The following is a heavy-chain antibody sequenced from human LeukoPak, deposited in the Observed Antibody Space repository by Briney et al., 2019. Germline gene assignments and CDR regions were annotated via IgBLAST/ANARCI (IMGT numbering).Heavy chain of an antibody. CDR2: TRNKANSYTT. J-gene: IGHJ3*02. V-gene: IGHV3-72*01. CDR3: ARVSPGDAFDI. D-gene: IGHD1-1*01. Sequence: GGSLRLSCAASGFTSSDHYMDWVRQAPGKGLEWVGRTRNKANSYTTEYAASVKGRFTISRDDSKNSLYLQMNSLKTEDTAVYYCARVSPGDAFDIWGQGTMVTVSS. CDR1: GFTSSDHY.